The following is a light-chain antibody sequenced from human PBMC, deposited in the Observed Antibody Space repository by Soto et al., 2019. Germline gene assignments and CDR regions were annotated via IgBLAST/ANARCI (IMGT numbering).Light chain of an antibody. CDR3: QQYNSSPYT. CDR2: MAS. J-gene: IGKJ2*01. Sequence: DIQMTQSPSTLSASVGDRVTITCRASQSISYWLAWYQQKPGRAPNLLIYMASSLESGVPSRFSGSGSGTEFTLTISSMRTDDFATYYCQQYNSSPYTFGQGTQLEIK. CDR1: QSISYW. V-gene: IGKV1-5*03.